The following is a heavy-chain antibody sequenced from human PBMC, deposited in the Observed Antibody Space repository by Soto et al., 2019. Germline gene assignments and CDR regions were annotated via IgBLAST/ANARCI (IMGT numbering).Heavy chain of an antibody. CDR1: GYTFTIYG. CDR2: ISGYNGNT. CDR3: ARVDYYDSSGYYGY. D-gene: IGHD3-22*01. J-gene: IGHJ4*02. Sequence: QVQLVQSGAEVKKPGASVKVSCKASGYTFTIYGISWVRQAPGQGHEWKGWISGYNGNTDDAQNLQDRVTLTTDASTSLVYMELRSLRSDDTAVYYCARVDYYDSSGYYGYWGQGTLITVSS. V-gene: IGHV1-18*04.